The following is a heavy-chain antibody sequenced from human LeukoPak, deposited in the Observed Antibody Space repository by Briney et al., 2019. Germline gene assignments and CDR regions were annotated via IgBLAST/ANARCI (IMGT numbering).Heavy chain of an antibody. CDR1: GFTFSGYG. V-gene: IGHV3-33*01. CDR2: IWYDGSNK. Sequence: GRSLRLSCAASGFTFSGYGMHWGRQAPGKGLEWVAVIWYDGSNKYYGDSVKGRFTISRDNSKKTLYLQMNSLRVEDTAVYYCARADYWGQGTLVTVSS. J-gene: IGHJ4*02. CDR3: ARADY.